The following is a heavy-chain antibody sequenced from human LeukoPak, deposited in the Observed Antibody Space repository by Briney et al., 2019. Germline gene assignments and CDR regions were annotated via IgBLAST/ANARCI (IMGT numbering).Heavy chain of an antibody. J-gene: IGHJ5*02. D-gene: IGHD3-10*01. CDR3: ARTSRINMVLDP. CDR2: IYHSGST. CDR1: GGSISNTNW. Sequence: SETLSLTCGVSGGSISNTNWWTWVRQPPGKGLEWIGEIYHSGSTNYNPSLKSRVTISVDKSKDQFSLKLSSVTAADTAVYYCARTSRINMVLDPWGQGTLVTVSS. V-gene: IGHV4/OR15-8*01.